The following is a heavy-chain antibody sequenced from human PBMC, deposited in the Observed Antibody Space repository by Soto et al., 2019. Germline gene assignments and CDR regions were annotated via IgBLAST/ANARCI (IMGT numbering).Heavy chain of an antibody. J-gene: IGHJ3*02. CDR1: GGSISSGGYY. CDR3: ASGLSGSYWPDAFDI. V-gene: IGHV4-31*03. CDR2: IYYSGST. Sequence: SETLSLTCTVSGGSISSGGYYWSWIRQHPGKGLEWIGYIYYSGSTYYNPSLKSRVTISVDTSKNQFSLKLSSVTAADTTVYYCASGLSGSYWPDAFDIWGQGTMVTVSS. D-gene: IGHD1-26*01.